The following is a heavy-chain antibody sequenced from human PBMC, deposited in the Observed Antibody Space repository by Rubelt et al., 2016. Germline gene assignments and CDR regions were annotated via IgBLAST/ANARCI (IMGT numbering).Heavy chain of an antibody. V-gene: IGHV4-61*01. CDR1: GYSISSGYF. D-gene: IGHD1-26*01. CDR2: IYSSGTT. Sequence: QVYLQESGPGLVKPSETLSLTCNVSGYSISSGYFWGWIRQPPGKGLEWIGYIYSSGTTNYNPSLTRRVFISVETSKNQFSRKLSPVTAADTAVYYCARDQSGSYGVDYWGQGTLVTVSS. CDR3: ARDQSGSYGVDY. J-gene: IGHJ4*02.